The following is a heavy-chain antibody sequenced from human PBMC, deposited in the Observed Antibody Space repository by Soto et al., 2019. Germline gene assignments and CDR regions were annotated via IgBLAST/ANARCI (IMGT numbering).Heavy chain of an antibody. Sequence: PSETLSLTCAVSGGSISSSNWWSRVRQPPGKGLEWIGEIYHSGSTNYNPSLKSRVTLSVDTSKHQFSLKLGSVTAADTAVYYCARVPLRYSSSHNFDSWGQGALVTVSS. CDR3: ARVPLRYSSSHNFDS. CDR1: GGSISSSNW. D-gene: IGHD6-19*01. CDR2: IYHSGST. J-gene: IGHJ4*02. V-gene: IGHV4-4*02.